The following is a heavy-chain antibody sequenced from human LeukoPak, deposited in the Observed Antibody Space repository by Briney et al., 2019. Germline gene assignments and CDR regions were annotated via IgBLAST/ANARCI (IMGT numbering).Heavy chain of an antibody. CDR3: VKSPWYHGSGSYSGTIH. V-gene: IGHV3-66*01. J-gene: IGHJ4*02. CDR2: VYSGGTT. CDR1: GFTVSTNY. Sequence: GGSLRLSCAASGFTVSTNYMSWVRQAPGKGLEWVSLVYSGGTTYHADSVKGRFTISRDDSKNTVYLQMNSLRAEDTAVYYCVKSPWYHGSGSYSGTIHWGQGALVTVSA. D-gene: IGHD3-10*01.